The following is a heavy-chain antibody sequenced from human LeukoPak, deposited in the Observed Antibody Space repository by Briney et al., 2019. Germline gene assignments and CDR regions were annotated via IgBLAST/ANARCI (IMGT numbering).Heavy chain of an antibody. CDR1: GFTFSSYG. J-gene: IGHJ4*02. CDR2: IRGSGDNT. V-gene: IGHV3-23*01. Sequence: GGSLRLSCAASGFTFSSYGMSWVRQAPGKGLEWVSTIRGSGDNTYYADSVKGRFTISRDNSQNTVYLQMNSLRAEDSAIYYCATYRQVLLPFESWGQGTLVTVSS. D-gene: IGHD5-18*01. CDR3: ATYRQVLLPFES.